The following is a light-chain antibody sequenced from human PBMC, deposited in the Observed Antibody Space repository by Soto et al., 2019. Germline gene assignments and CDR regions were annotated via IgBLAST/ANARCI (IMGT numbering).Light chain of an antibody. J-gene: IGKJ2*01. CDR2: GAS. CDR3: QQYGTSPYT. V-gene: IGKV3-20*01. Sequence: IVLTQSPDTLSLSPGERATLSCRTSHGLSASSLAWYQLTPGQPPKVLMYGASRRATGIPDRFSGSGSGAVFTLNISRLEPEDFAVYYCQQYGTSPYTFGQGTQLEIK. CDR1: HGLSASS.